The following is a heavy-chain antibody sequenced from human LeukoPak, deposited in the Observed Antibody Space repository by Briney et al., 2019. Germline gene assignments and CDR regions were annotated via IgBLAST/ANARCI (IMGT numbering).Heavy chain of an antibody. CDR2: ISAYNGNT. J-gene: IGHJ3*02. CDR3: ARGPEALRFLEWLSPIAFDI. CDR1: GYTFTSYG. Sequence: GASVKVSCKASGYTFTSYGISWVRQAPGQGLEWMGWISAYNGNTNYAQKLQGRVTMTTDTSTSTAYMELRSLRSDDTAVYYCARGPEALRFLEWLSPIAFDIWGQGTMVTVSS. V-gene: IGHV1-18*01. D-gene: IGHD3-3*01.